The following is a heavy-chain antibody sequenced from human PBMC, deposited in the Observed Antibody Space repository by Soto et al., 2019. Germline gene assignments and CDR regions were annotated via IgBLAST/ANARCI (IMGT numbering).Heavy chain of an antibody. CDR1: GGSISSYY. CDR2: IYHSGST. CDR3: AAGGGLLRYY. Sequence: SEALSLTCTVSGGSISSYYWSWIRQPPGKGLEWIGYIYHSGSTYYNPSLKSRVTISVDRSKNQFSLKLSSVTAADTAVYYCAAGGGLLRYYWGQGTLVTVSS. J-gene: IGHJ4*02. D-gene: IGHD4-17*01. V-gene: IGHV4-59*04.